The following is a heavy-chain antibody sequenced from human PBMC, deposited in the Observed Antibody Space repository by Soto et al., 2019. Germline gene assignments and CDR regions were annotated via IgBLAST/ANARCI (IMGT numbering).Heavy chain of an antibody. J-gene: IGHJ3*02. CDR1: GYTFTSYG. V-gene: IGHV1-18*01. CDR2: ISAYNGNT. CDR3: ARDRTMIVGADPARGDI. D-gene: IGHD3-22*01. Sequence: QVQLVQSGAEVKKPGASVKVSCKASGYTFTSYGISWVRQAPGQGLEWMGWISAYNGNTNYAQKLQGRVTMTTDTATRPAYMELRSRRSDDTAVYYCARDRTMIVGADPARGDIWGKGTMVTVSS.